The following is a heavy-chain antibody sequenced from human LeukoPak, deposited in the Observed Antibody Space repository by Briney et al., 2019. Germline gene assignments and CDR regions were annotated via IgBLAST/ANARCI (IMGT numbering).Heavy chain of an antibody. CDR2: LSGSGGST. V-gene: IGHV3-23*01. CDR1: GFTYSSYA. J-gene: IGHJ4*02. Sequence: GGSLRLSCAASGFTYSSYAMSWARQAPGKGLEWVSALSGSGGSTYYADSVKGRFTISRDNSKNTLYLQMNSLRAEDTAVYYCASAYCSSTSCPEGGYWGQGTLVTVSS. CDR3: ASAYCSSTSCPEGGY. D-gene: IGHD2-2*01.